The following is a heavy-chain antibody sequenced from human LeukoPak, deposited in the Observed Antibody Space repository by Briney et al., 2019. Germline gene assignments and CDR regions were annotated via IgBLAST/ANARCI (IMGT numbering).Heavy chain of an antibody. CDR1: GGSISSYY. D-gene: IGHD3-3*01. CDR2: IYYSGST. Sequence: SETLSLTCTVSGGSISSYYWSWIRQPPGKGLEWIGYIYYSGSTNYNPSLTSRVTISVDTSKNQFSLKLSSVTAADTAVYYCAGSLEWLYFDPWGQGTLVTVSS. V-gene: IGHV4-59*01. J-gene: IGHJ5*02. CDR3: AGSLEWLYFDP.